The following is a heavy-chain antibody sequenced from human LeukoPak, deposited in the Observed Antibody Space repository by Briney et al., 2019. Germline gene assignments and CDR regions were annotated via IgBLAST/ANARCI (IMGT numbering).Heavy chain of an antibody. CDR2: INPSGGST. D-gene: IGHD3-9*01. Sequence: ASVKVSCKASGYTFTSYYMHWVRQAPGQGREGMGIINPSGGSTSDAQKFQGRVTMTRDMSTSTVYMELGSLRSEATAVYYCAREAGHYDILTGYLNYWGQGTLVTVSS. V-gene: IGHV1-46*01. J-gene: IGHJ4*02. CDR1: GYTFTSYY. CDR3: AREAGHYDILTGYLNY.